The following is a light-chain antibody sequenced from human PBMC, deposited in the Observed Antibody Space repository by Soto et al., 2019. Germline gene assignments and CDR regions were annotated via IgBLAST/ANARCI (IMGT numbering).Light chain of an antibody. CDR2: AAS. J-gene: IGKJ3*01. CDR3: QQLNSYPGGVT. V-gene: IGKV1-9*01. CDR1: QGISSY. Sequence: DIQLTQSPSFLSASVGDRVTITCRASQGISSYLAWYQQKPGKAPKLLIYAASTLQSGVPSRFSGSGSGTEFTLTISSLQPEDFATYYCQQLNSYPGGVTFGPGTKVYIK.